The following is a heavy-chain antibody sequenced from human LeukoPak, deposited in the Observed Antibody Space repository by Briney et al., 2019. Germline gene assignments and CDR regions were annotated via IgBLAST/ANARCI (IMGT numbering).Heavy chain of an antibody. V-gene: IGHV1-18*01. J-gene: IGHJ4*02. CDR3: AREWKVGAFYYFDY. D-gene: IGHD1-26*01. Sequence: GASVKVSCKASGYTFTNYDYGISWVRQAPGQGLKWVGWISATNGNTKYVQEFQGRVSMTTDTSTSTAYMELSSLRSEDTAVYYCAREWKVGAFYYFDYWGQGTLVTVSS. CDR1: GYTFTNYDYG. CDR2: ISATNGNT.